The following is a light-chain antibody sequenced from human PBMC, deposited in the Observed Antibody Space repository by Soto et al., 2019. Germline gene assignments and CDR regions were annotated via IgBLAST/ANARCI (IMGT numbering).Light chain of an antibody. CDR2: GAS. J-gene: IGKJ2*01. CDR1: QSVGSNY. V-gene: IGKV3-20*01. Sequence: EIVLTQSPGTLSLSPGERATLSCRASQSVGSNYLAWYQQKPGQAPRLLIYGASSRASGIPDRFSGSGSGTDFTLTISRLEPEDFEVYYCQKYSSSPPYTFGQGTKLEIK. CDR3: QKYSSSPPYT.